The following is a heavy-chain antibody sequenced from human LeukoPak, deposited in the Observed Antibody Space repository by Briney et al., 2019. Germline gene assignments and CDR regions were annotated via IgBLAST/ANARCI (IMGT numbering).Heavy chain of an antibody. J-gene: IGHJ4*02. CDR3: TSHDYGDSAFDY. CDR2: IRSKVNNYAT. CDR1: GFTFSGSA. D-gene: IGHD4-17*01. Sequence: PGGSLRLSCAASGFTFSGSAMHWVRQASGKGLEWVGRIRSKVNNYATAYAASVKGRFTISRDDSKNTAYLQMNSLKSEDTAVYYCTSHDYGDSAFDYWGQGTLVTVSS. V-gene: IGHV3-73*01.